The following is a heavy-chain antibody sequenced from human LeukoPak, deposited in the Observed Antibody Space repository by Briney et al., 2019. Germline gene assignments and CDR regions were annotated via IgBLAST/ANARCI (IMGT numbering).Heavy chain of an antibody. V-gene: IGHV3-30*18. Sequence: SGGSLRLSCAASGFTFSSYGMHWVRQAPGKGLEWVAVISYDGSNKYYADSVKGRFTISRDNSKNTLYLQMNSLRAEGTAVYYCAKDFGPSDYGDYRFPADYWGREPWSPSPQ. CDR1: GFTFSSYG. D-gene: IGHD4-17*01. CDR3: AKDFGPSDYGDYRFPADY. CDR2: ISYDGSNK. J-gene: IGHJ4*02.